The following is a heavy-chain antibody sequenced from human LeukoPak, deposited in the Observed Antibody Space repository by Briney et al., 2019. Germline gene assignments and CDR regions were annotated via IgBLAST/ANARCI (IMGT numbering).Heavy chain of an antibody. J-gene: IGHJ4*02. D-gene: IGHD1-1*01. CDR1: GYTFTSYY. Sequence: ASVKVSYKTSGYTFTSYYIHWVRQAPGQGLECMGWINPNNGGTTYAQNFQGRVSMTRDTSNSTAYMELSGLRSDDTAVYYCARSPSGQLDYWGRGTLVTVSS. CDR2: INPNNGGT. V-gene: IGHV1-2*02. CDR3: ARSPSGQLDY.